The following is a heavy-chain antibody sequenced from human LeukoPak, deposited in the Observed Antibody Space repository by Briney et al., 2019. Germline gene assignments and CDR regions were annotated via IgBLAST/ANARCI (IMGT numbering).Heavy chain of an antibody. CDR2: ISYDGSKR. Sequence: GRSLRLSCAASGFTFSTYAVHWVRQAPGKGLEWVAVISYDGSKRYYADSVKGRFTISRDNAKNALDLQMNSLRAEDTAVYYCARRSSGSPPYYFDYWGQGTLVTVSS. CDR3: ARRSSGSPPYYFDY. CDR1: GFTFSTYA. J-gene: IGHJ4*02. D-gene: IGHD1-26*01. V-gene: IGHV3-30-3*01.